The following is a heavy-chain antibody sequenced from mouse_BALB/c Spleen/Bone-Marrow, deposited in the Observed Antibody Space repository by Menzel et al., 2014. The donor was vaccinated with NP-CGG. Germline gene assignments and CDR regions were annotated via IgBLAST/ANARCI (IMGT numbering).Heavy chain of an antibody. CDR3: ARDMGDY. CDR2: ISDGGTYS. Sequence: EVRLMESGGGLMKPGGSLKLSCAASGFTFXDYYMYWVRQTPEKRLEWVATISDGGTYSYYADSVKGRFTISRDNAKSNLYLQMNSLKSEDTAMYYCARDMGDYWGQGTTLTVSS. J-gene: IGHJ2*01. V-gene: IGHV5-4*02. CDR1: GFTFXDYY. D-gene: IGHD1-1*02.